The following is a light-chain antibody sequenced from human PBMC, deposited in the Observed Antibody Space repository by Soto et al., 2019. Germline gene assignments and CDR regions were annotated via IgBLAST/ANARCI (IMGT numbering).Light chain of an antibody. Sequence: DIQMTHSPSALSASVVDRVTITFLASQGISSWLAWYQQKPGKAPKLLIYDASSLESGVPSRFSGSGSGTEFTLTISSLQTDDFASYYCQKYDSYSWKFGQGTKVDIK. CDR1: QGISSW. CDR2: DAS. J-gene: IGKJ1*01. CDR3: QKYDSYSWK. V-gene: IGKV1-5*01.